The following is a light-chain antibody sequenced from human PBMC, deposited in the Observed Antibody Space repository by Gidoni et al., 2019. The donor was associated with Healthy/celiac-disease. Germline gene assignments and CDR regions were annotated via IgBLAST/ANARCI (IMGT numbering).Light chain of an antibody. J-gene: IGLJ2*01. V-gene: IGLV2-14*01. CDR3: SSYTSSIVV. Sequence: QSALTQPASVSGSPGQSITISCTGTSSDVGGYNYVSWYQQPPGTAPKLMIYDVSNRPSGVSNRFSGSKSGNTASLTISGLQAEDEADYYCSSYTSSIVVFGGWTKLTVL. CDR1: SSDVGGYNY. CDR2: DVS.